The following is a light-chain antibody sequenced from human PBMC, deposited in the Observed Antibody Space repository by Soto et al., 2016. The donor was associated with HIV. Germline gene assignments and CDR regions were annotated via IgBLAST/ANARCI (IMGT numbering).Light chain of an antibody. CDR3: QQSYSNSPLT. CDR1: QSISSY. V-gene: IGKV1-39*01. Sequence: DIQMTQSPSSLSASVGDRVTITCRASQSISSYLNWYQQKPGKAPKLLIYAASSLQSGVPSRFSGSGSGTDFTLTIGSLQPEDFATYYCQQSYSNSPLTFGGGTKVEIK. J-gene: IGKJ4*01. CDR2: AAS.